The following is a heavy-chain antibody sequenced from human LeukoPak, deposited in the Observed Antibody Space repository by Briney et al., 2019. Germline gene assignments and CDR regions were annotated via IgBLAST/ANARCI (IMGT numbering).Heavy chain of an antibody. Sequence: ASVKVSCKASGYTFTSYGISWVRQAPGQGLEWMGWISAYNGNTNYAQKLQGRVTMTTDTSTSTAYMELSSLRSEDTAVYYCASLGYYYDSSGWMVAFDIWGQGTMVTVSS. CDR2: ISAYNGNT. V-gene: IGHV1-18*01. CDR3: ASLGYYYDSSGWMVAFDI. CDR1: GYTFTSYG. D-gene: IGHD3-22*01. J-gene: IGHJ3*02.